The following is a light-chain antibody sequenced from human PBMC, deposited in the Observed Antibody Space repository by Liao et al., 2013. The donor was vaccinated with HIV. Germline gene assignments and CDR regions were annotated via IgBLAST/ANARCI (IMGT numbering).Light chain of an antibody. CDR3: QAWDSNSWV. J-gene: IGLJ3*02. CDR1: KLGAKY. CDR2: QDT. Sequence: SYELTQPPSVSVSPGQTASITCSGDKLGAKYACWYQQKPGQSPVLVIYQDTKRPSGIPERFSGSNSGNTATLTISGTQTLDEADYYCQAWDSNSWVFGGGTELTVL. V-gene: IGLV3-1*01.